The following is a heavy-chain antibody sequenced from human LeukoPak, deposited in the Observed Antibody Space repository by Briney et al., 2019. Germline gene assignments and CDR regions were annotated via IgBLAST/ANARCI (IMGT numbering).Heavy chain of an antibody. CDR2: VHYSGST. V-gene: IGHV4-59*08. Sequence: PSETLSLTCTVSGGSISTHYWSWIRQPPGKGLDWIGYVHYSGSTNYNPSLKSRVTISIDTSKNQFSLKLSSVTAADTAVYFCARHEGAVAGLKFGLDYWGQGTLVTVSS. J-gene: IGHJ4*02. D-gene: IGHD6-19*01. CDR3: ARHEGAVAGLKFGLDY. CDR1: GGSISTHY.